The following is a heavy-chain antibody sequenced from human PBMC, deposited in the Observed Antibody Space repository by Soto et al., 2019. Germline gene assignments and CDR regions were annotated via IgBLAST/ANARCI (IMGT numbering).Heavy chain of an antibody. D-gene: IGHD6-13*01. CDR2: IYYSGST. CDR3: ARGGRYTSSWFFFHS. J-gene: IGHJ4*02. V-gene: IGHV4-30-4*01. CDR1: GGSISSGDYN. Sequence: SETLSLTCTVSGGSISSGDYNWSWIRQPLGKGLEWIGYIYYSGSTYYNPSLKSRVTISVDTSKNQFSLKLTSVTAADTAVYYCARGGRYTSSWFFFHSWGQGTLVTVSS.